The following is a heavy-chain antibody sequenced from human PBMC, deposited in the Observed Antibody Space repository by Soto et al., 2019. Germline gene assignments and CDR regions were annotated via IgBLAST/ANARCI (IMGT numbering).Heavy chain of an antibody. Sequence: EVQLVESGGDLVQPGGSLRLSCAASGFTFSRYNMNWVRQAPGKGLEWISYISTRSTTIYYADSVRGRFTISRDNAENSLFLQMDSLRDEDTAIYYCASESDYCDTCDPWGQGTLVNVSS. CDR3: ASESDYCDTCDP. V-gene: IGHV3-48*02. D-gene: IGHD4-17*01. J-gene: IGHJ5*02. CDR1: GFTFSRYN. CDR2: ISTRSTTI.